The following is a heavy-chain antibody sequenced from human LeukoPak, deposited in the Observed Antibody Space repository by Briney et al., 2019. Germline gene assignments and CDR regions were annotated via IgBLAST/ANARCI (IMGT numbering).Heavy chain of an antibody. V-gene: IGHV3-23*01. CDR1: GLTFSSYA. CDR2: IIGNGGWA. D-gene: IGHD2-21*02. CDR3: ARDSGDSPDAFDI. Sequence: QTGGSLRLSCAASGLTFSSYAMMWLRQAPGKGLEWVSAIIGNGGWALYADSVKGRFTISRDNSKNTLYLQMSSLRAEDTAVYYCARDSGDSPDAFDIWGQGTMVTVSS. J-gene: IGHJ3*02.